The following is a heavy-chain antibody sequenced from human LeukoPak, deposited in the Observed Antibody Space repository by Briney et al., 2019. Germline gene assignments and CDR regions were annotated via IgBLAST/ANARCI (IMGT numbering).Heavy chain of an antibody. CDR3: TRDSHSRSYDILTGYYNPDYYYMDV. V-gene: IGHV3-49*04. Sequence: GGSLRLSCTASGFTFGDYAMSWVRQAPGKGLEWVGFIRSKAYGGTTEYAASVEARFTIPRDDPKSIAYLQMNSLKTEDTAVYYCTRDSHSRSYDILTGYYNPDYYYMDVWGKGTTVTVSS. J-gene: IGHJ6*03. CDR2: IRSKAYGGTT. CDR1: GFTFGDYA. D-gene: IGHD3-9*01.